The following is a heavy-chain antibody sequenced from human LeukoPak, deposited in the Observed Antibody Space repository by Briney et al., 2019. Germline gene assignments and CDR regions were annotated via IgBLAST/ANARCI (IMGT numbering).Heavy chain of an antibody. J-gene: IGHJ6*03. Sequence: ASVKVSCKASGYTFTSYGISWVRQAPGQGLEWMGWISAYNGNTNYAQKLQGRVTMTTDTSTSTAYMELRSLRSDDTAVYYCARSVGKQQLVPRDYYYYYMDVWGKGITVTVSS. V-gene: IGHV1-18*01. CDR2: ISAYNGNT. D-gene: IGHD6-13*01. CDR1: GYTFTSYG. CDR3: ARSVGKQQLVPRDYYYYYMDV.